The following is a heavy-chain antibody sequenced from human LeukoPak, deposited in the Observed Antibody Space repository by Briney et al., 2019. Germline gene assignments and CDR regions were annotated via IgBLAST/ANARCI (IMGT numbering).Heavy chain of an antibody. V-gene: IGHV3-30*04. CDR2: ISYDGSSK. J-gene: IGHJ4*02. Sequence: PGGSLRLSCAASGFTFSTYAMHWVRQAPGKGLEWVAVISYDGSSKYYADSVKGRFTISRDNSKNTLYLQMNSLRAEDTAVYYCAREVAAADFDYWGQGTLVTVSS. CDR3: AREVAAADFDY. D-gene: IGHD6-13*01. CDR1: GFTFSTYA.